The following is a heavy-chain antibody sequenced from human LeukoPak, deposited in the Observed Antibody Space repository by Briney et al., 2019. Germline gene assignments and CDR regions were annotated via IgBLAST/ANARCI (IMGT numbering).Heavy chain of an antibody. CDR2: IYYSGST. J-gene: IGHJ4*02. V-gene: IGHV4-59*08. Sequence: KPSETLSLTCTVSGGSISSYYWSWIRQPPGKGLEWIGYIYYSGSTNYNPSLKSRVTISVDTSKNQFSLKLSSVTAADTAVYYCARLGAAANDYWGQGTLVTVSS. CDR1: GGSISSYY. CDR3: ARLGAAANDY. D-gene: IGHD2-2*01.